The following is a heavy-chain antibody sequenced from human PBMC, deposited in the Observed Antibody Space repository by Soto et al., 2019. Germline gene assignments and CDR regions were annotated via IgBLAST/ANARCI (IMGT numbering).Heavy chain of an antibody. CDR2: ISSSGSTI. CDR1: GFTFSSYE. Sequence: GGSLTLSCAPSGFTFSSYEMNWVRQATGEGREWVSYISSSGSTIYYADSVKGRFTISRDNAKNSLYLQMNSLRGEDTAVYYCARSTWYYDFWNGPYYFDYWGQGTLVTVSS. D-gene: IGHD3-3*01. V-gene: IGHV3-48*03. J-gene: IGHJ4*02. CDR3: ARSTWYYDFWNGPYYFDY.